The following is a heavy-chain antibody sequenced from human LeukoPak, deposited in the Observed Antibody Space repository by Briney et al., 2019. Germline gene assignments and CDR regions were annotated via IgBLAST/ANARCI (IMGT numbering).Heavy chain of an antibody. Sequence: GGSLRLSCAASGFTFSSYTIHWVRQAPGKGLEWVAVISYDGNNEYYADSVKGRFTISRDNSKSTLYLQMNSLRAEDTAVYYCARGSPLDSSGVSSYMDVWGKGTTVTVSS. CDR1: GFTFSSYT. J-gene: IGHJ6*03. CDR2: ISYDGNNE. D-gene: IGHD3-22*01. V-gene: IGHV3-30-3*01. CDR3: ARGSPLDSSGVSSYMDV.